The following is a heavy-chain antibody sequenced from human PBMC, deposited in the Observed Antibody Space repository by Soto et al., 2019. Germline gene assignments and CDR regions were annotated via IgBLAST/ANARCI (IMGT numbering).Heavy chain of an antibody. CDR2: IYYSGST. CDR1: GGSISSSSYY. CDR3: ARRGSGWLDY. Sequence: SETLSLTCTVSGGSISSSSYYWGWIRQPPWKGLEWIGSIYYSGSTYYNPSLKSRVTISVDTSKNQFSLKLSSVTAADTAVYYCARRGSGWLDYWGQGTLVNVSS. J-gene: IGHJ4*02. V-gene: IGHV4-39*01. D-gene: IGHD6-19*01.